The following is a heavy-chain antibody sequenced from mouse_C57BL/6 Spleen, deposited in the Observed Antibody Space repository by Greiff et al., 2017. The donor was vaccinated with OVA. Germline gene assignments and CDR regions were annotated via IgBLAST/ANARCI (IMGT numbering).Heavy chain of an antibody. CDR3: ARKGGYERTDWYCDV. V-gene: IGHV1-50*01. D-gene: IGHD2-2*01. CDR1: GYTFTSYW. J-gene: IGHJ1*03. CDR2: IDPSDSYT. Sequence: QVQLQQPGAELVKPGASVKLSCKASGYTFTSYWMQWVKQRPGQGLEWIGEIDPSDSYTNYNQTFKGKATLTVDTSSSTAYMQLSSLTSEDSAVYYCARKGGYERTDWYCDVWGTGTTVTVSS.